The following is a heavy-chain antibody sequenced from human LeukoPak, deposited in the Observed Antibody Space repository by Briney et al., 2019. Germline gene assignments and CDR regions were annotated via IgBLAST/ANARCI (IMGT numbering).Heavy chain of an antibody. V-gene: IGHV3-30*03. CDR3: ARMSPPFSA. CDR2: ISYDGSNK. Sequence: GGSLRLSCAASGFTFSSYGMHWVRQAPGKGLEWVAVISYDGSNKYYADSVKGRFTISRDNSKNTLYLQMNSLRAEDTAVYYCARMSPPFSAWGQGTLVIVSS. CDR1: GFTFSSYG. J-gene: IGHJ5*02.